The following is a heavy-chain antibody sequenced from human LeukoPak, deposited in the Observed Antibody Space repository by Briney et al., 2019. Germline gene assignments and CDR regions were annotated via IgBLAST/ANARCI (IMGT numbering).Heavy chain of an antibody. V-gene: IGHV1-18*01. D-gene: IGHD6-13*01. Sequence: ASVKVSCKASGYTFTSYGISWVRQAPGQGPEWMGWISAYNGNTNYAQKLQGRVTMTTDTSTSTAYMELRSLRSDDTAVYYCARGGDGFGSSWYYFDYWGQGTLVTVSS. CDR3: ARGGDGFGSSWYYFDY. J-gene: IGHJ4*02. CDR1: GYTFTSYG. CDR2: ISAYNGNT.